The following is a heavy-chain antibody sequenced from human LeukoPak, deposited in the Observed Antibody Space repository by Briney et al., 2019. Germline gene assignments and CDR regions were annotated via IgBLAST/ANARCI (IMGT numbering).Heavy chain of an antibody. CDR2: IYIGGGT. CDR3: SSIPAPFDDWRDFDI. J-gene: IGHJ3*02. CDR1: GFTLSSNY. V-gene: IGHV3-53*01. Sequence: GGSLRLSRAASGFTLSSNYMSWVRQAPGKGLERVSVIYIGGGTYYTNSVKSRFTISRSNSKSTLYRQMNTLRAVDTSAYYCSSIPAPFDDWRDFDIWGQGTMVTVSS. D-gene: IGHD3-9*01.